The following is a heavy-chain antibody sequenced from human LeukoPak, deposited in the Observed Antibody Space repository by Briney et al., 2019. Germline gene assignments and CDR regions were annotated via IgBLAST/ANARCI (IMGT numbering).Heavy chain of an antibody. CDR2: IRYDGSNK. Sequence: PGGSLRLSCAASGFTFSSYGMHWVRQAPGKGLEWVAFIRYDGSNKYYADSVKGRFTISRDNSKNTLYLQMNSLRAEDTAVYYCARGVGSSWHADYWGQGTLVTVSS. J-gene: IGHJ4*02. CDR1: GFTFSSYG. D-gene: IGHD6-13*01. V-gene: IGHV3-30*02. CDR3: ARGVGSSWHADY.